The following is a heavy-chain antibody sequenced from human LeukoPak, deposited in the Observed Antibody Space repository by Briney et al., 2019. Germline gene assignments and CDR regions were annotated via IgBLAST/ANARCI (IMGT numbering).Heavy chain of an antibody. J-gene: IGHJ4*02. V-gene: IGHV4-59*01. CDR1: GGSIRSYY. CDR3: ARTGSTVTMLYPFDH. CDR2: IYYSGST. D-gene: IGHD4-17*01. Sequence: SETLSHTCTVSGGSIRSYYWSWIRQPPGKGLEWIGYIYYSGSTNYNPSLKSRVSISVDTSKNQFSLKLSSVTAADTAVYYCARTGSTVTMLYPFDHWGQGTLVTISS.